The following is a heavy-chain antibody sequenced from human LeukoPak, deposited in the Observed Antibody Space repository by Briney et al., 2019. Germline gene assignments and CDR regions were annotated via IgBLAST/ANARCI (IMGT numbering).Heavy chain of an antibody. Sequence: GGSLRLSCAASGFTVSSNYMSWVRQAPGKGLEWVLVIYSGGSTYYADSVKGRFTISRDNSKNTLSLQMNSLRAEDTAVYYCARDPGERYFDFDYGMDVWGQGTTVTVSS. J-gene: IGHJ6*02. CDR1: GFTVSSNY. D-gene: IGHD3-9*01. CDR2: IYSGGST. V-gene: IGHV3-66*01. CDR3: ARDPGERYFDFDYGMDV.